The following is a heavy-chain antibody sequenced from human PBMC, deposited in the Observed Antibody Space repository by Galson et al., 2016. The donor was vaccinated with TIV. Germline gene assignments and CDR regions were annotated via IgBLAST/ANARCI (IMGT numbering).Heavy chain of an antibody. J-gene: IGHJ4*02. D-gene: IGHD2-21*02. CDR1: GFTFDDYG. CDR3: AKEQSCGGDCYLFDF. CDR2: ITWNSVGI. Sequence: SLRLSCAAPGFTFDDYGMHWVRHPSGKGLEWVSGITWNSVGIDYADSVKGRFTISRDNAKNSLYLQMNSLRPDDTALYYCAKEQSCGGDCYLFDFWGQGALVTVSS. V-gene: IGHV3-9*01.